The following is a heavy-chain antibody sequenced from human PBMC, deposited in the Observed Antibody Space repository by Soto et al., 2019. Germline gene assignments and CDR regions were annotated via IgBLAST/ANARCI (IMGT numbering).Heavy chain of an antibody. Sequence: EVQLLESGGGLVQPGGSLRLSCAASGFTFSSYAMSWVRQAPGKGLEWVSAISGSGGSTYYADSVKGRFTISRDNSKNTLYLQMNSLRDEDTAVYYFAKDSGAGTWVFDYWGQGTLVTVSS. D-gene: IGHD1-1*01. CDR2: ISGSGGST. CDR1: GFTFSSYA. CDR3: AKDSGAGTWVFDY. J-gene: IGHJ4*02. V-gene: IGHV3-23*01.